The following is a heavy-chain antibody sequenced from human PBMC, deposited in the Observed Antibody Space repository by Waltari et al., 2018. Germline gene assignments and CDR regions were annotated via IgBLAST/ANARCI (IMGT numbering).Heavy chain of an antibody. V-gene: IGHV4-38-2*02. CDR2: IWHSGST. J-gene: IGHJ2*01. CDR1: GYSISSGYY. Sequence: QVQLQESGPGLVKPSETLSLTCAVSGYSISSGYYLGWIRQPPGKGLEWIGSIWHSGSTYYSPSLKSRVTLSVDTSRNQFSLKLTSLTAADTALYFCARDLILGDTWYFDLWGRGTLVTVSS. CDR3: ARDLILGDTWYFDL. D-gene: IGHD3-16*01.